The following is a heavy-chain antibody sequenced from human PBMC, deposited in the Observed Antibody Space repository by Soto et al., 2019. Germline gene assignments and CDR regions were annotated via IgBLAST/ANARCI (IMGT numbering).Heavy chain of an antibody. V-gene: IGHV5-51*01. CDR1: GYSFSNYW. Sequence: PGESLKISCEGSGYSFSNYWIGWVRQRPVKGLEWMGIIYPAYSYSRYSPSLQSRVTFSVDKSNNQFSLRLTSVTAADTAVYFCAREIVTAGGNNYFDPWGPGTLVTVSS. CDR3: AREIVTAGGNNYFDP. CDR2: IYPAYSYS. D-gene: IGHD2-21*02. J-gene: IGHJ5*02.